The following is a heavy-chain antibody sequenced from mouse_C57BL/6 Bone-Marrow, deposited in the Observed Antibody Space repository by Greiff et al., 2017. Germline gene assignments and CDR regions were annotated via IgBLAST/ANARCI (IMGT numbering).Heavy chain of an antibody. CDR2: IDPENGDT. J-gene: IGHJ3*01. Sequence: VQLQQSGAELVRPGASVKLSCTASGFNIKDDYMHWVKQRPEQGLEWIGWIDPENGDTEYASKFQGKATLTVDTSSNTAYLQLRSLTSEDTAVYYCTYYSKWTWFAYWGQGTLVTVSA. V-gene: IGHV14-4*01. D-gene: IGHD2-5*01. CDR1: GFNIKDDY. CDR3: TYYSKWTWFAY.